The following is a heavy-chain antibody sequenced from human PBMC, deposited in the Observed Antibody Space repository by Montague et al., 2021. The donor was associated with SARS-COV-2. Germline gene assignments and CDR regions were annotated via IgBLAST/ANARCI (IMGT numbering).Heavy chain of an antibody. CDR2: IYYSGST. Sequence: SETLSLTCTVSGDSISSSNYYWSWIRQPPGKGLEWIGSIYYSGSTHYNPSLKSRVTISVDTSKNQFSLKLSSVTAADTAVYYCARRGDYGGPRFDYWGQGTLVSVSS. CDR1: GDSISSSNYY. CDR3: ARRGDYGGPRFDY. D-gene: IGHD4-23*01. V-gene: IGHV4-39*01. J-gene: IGHJ4*02.